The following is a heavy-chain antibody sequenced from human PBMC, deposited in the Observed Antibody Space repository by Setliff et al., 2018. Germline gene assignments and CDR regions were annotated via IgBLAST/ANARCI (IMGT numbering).Heavy chain of an antibody. J-gene: IGHJ3*01. CDR2: IYPGDSDT. CDR1: GYIFTNYW. CDR3: TRHEDRNKCTSSSCYRENDAFDV. V-gene: IGHV5-51*01. D-gene: IGHD2-2*01. Sequence: GESLKISCKASGYIFTNYWIGWVRQMPGKGLEWMGVIYPGDSDTRYSPSFQGQVTISADKSINTAYLQWGSLKASDTAIYYCTRHEDRNKCTSSSCYRENDAFDVWGQGALVTVSS.